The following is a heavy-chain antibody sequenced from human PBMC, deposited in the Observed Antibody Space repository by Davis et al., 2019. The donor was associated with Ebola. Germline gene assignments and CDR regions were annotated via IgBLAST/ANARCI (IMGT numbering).Heavy chain of an antibody. D-gene: IGHD6-6*01. CDR1: GFTFDDYA. CDR2: ISWNSGSI. Sequence: PGGSLRLSCAASGFTFDDYAMHWVRQAPGKGLEWVSGISWNSGSIGYADSVKGRFTISRDNAKNSLYLQMNSLRAEDTALYYCAKGSSSSGLYYYGMDVWGQGTTVTVSS. CDR3: AKGSSSSGLYYYGMDV. V-gene: IGHV3-9*01. J-gene: IGHJ6*02.